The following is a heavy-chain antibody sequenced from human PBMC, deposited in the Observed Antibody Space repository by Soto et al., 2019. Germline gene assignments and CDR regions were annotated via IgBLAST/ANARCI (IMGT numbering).Heavy chain of an antibody. D-gene: IGHD3-10*01. V-gene: IGHV1-69*13. CDR1: GGTFSNYD. Sequence: SVKVSCKASGGTFSNYDINWVRQAPGQGLEWMGGIIPIFRTTNYAQRFRGRVTITADESTSTAYMELNSLRFEDTAVFYCARASGAPGLYYFDHWGQGTLVTVS. J-gene: IGHJ4*01. CDR3: ARASGAPGLYYFDH. CDR2: IIPIFRTT.